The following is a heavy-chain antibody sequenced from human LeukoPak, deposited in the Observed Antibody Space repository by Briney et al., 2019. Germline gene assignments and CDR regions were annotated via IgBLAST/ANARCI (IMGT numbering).Heavy chain of an antibody. Sequence: PGGSLRLSCAASGFTFSNYWMTWVRQAPGKGLEWVANIKQDGSEKYYVDSVKGRFTISRDNAKNSLYLQMNSLRAKDTALYYCAREDQPRGTFDYWGQGILVTVSS. CDR3: AREDQPRGTFDY. J-gene: IGHJ4*02. D-gene: IGHD2-15*01. CDR1: GFTFSNYW. CDR2: IKQDGSEK. V-gene: IGHV3-7*05.